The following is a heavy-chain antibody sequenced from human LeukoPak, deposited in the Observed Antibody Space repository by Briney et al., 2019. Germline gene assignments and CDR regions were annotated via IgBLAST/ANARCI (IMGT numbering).Heavy chain of an antibody. V-gene: IGHV1-46*01. J-gene: IGHJ4*02. D-gene: IGHD3-10*01. CDR1: GYTFTSYY. CDR2: INPSGGST. CDR3: ARGPGTNIDY. Sequence: ASVKVSCKASGYTFTSYYVHWVRQAPGPGLEWMGMINPSGGSTTYSQKFQGRITMARGTSTSTVYMELSSLRSEDTAVYYCARGPGTNIDYWGQGTLITVSS.